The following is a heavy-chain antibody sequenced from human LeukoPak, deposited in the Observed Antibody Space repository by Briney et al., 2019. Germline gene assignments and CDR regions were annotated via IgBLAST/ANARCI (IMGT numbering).Heavy chain of an antibody. CDR2: IIPIFGTA. J-gene: IGHJ3*02. Sequence: ASVKVSCKASGGTFSSYAISWVRQAPGQGLEWMGGIIPIFGTANYAQKFQGRVTITTDESTSTAYMELSSLRSEDTAVYYCARSYGGKRNAFDIWGQGTMVTVSS. CDR1: GGTFSSYA. D-gene: IGHD4-23*01. CDR3: ARSYGGKRNAFDI. V-gene: IGHV1-69*05.